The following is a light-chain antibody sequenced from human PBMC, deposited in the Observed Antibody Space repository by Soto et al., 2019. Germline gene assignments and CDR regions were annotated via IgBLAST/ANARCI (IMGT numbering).Light chain of an antibody. Sequence: DIQMTQSPSPLSASVGDRVTITCRASQGIRNYLAWYQQKPGKVPKLLIYAASTLQSGVPSRFSGSGSGTDLTLTISSLQPEDVATYYCQKYNSARFTFGPGTKVDIK. CDR1: QGIRNY. J-gene: IGKJ3*01. CDR3: QKYNSARFT. CDR2: AAS. V-gene: IGKV1-27*01.